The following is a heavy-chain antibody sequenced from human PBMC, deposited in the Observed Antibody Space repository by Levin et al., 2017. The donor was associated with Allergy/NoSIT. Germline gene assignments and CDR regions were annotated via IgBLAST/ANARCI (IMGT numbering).Heavy chain of an antibody. Sequence: GGSLRLSCAASGFTFSDYSMIWVRQTPGKGLEWLSYITNSGVTIYYADSVKGRFTISRDNDKNSLSLRMASLRSDDSAVYYCARAHPYNDGLTGSDYWGQGTLVTVSS. V-gene: IGHV3-48*01. CDR1: GFTFSDYS. CDR3: ARAHPYNDGLTGSDY. D-gene: IGHD3-9*01. J-gene: IGHJ4*02. CDR2: ITNSGVTI.